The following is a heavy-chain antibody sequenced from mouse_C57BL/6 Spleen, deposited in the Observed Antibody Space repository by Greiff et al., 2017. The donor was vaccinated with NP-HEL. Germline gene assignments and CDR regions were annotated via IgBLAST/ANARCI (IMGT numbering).Heavy chain of an antibody. D-gene: IGHD1-1*01. CDR3: ARTDYYGSSYAYAMDY. CDR2: IRNKANGYTT. Sequence: EVQLVESGGGLVQPGGSLSLSCAASGFTFTDYYMSWVRQPPGKALEWLGFIRNKANGYTTEYSASVKGRFTISRDNSQSILYLQMNALRAEDSATYYCARTDYYGSSYAYAMDYWGQGTSVTVSS. J-gene: IGHJ4*01. V-gene: IGHV7-3*01. CDR1: GFTFTDYY.